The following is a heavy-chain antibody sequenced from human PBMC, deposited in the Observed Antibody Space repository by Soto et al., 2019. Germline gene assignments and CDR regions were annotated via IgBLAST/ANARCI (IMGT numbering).Heavy chain of an antibody. V-gene: IGHV4-38-2*01. CDR2: IYRGGST. D-gene: IGHD3-3*01. CDR1: GYSISSGYY. Sequence: SGTLSLTCAVSGYSISSGYYWCWLRQPPGRGLGGIGSIYRGGSTYYNPSLNSRVTFSIDKTNNTVYLLLNSLTAADAAVYYGARVLPWVPYYGHRSPFSFENWYDPRGQRALGTVSS. J-gene: IGHJ5*02. CDR3: ARVLPWVPYYGHRSPFSFENWYDP.